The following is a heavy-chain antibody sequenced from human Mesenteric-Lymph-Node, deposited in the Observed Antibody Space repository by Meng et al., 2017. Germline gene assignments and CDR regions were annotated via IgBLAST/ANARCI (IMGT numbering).Heavy chain of an antibody. CDR3: ARGPYYYGSGSYYNQPHDY. Sequence: GESLKISCVASGFTFSNSWMTWVRQAPGKGLEWVANINQQGSEIHYVDSVKGRFTISRDNAKNSLYLQMNSLRAEDTAVYYCARGPYYYGSGSYYNQPHDYWGQGTLVTVSS. V-gene: IGHV3-7*01. D-gene: IGHD3-10*01. CDR2: INQQGSEI. J-gene: IGHJ4*02. CDR1: GFTFSNSW.